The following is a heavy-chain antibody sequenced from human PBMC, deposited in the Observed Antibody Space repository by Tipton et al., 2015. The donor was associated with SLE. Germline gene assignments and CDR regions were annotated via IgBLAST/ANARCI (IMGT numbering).Heavy chain of an antibody. CDR2: IYYSGST. J-gene: IGHJ4*02. CDR1: GGSISSSSYY. CDR3: ARDVPHYYGSGSDY. D-gene: IGHD3-10*01. Sequence: TLSLTCTVSGGSISSSSYYWGWIRQPPGKGLEWIGSIYYSGSTYYNPSLKSRFTISVDTSKNQFSLKLSSVTAADTAVYYCARDVPHYYGSGSDYWGQGTLVTVSS. V-gene: IGHV4-39*07.